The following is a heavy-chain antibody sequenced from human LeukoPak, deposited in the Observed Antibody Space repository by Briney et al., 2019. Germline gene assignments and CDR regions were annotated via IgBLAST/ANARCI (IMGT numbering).Heavy chain of an antibody. CDR2: ISSTSSYI. V-gene: IGHV3-21*01. Sequence: PPESLRLSCAAAGFTFSAYTINWVRQAPGKGLEWVASISSTSSYIYSADSVKGRFTISRDNAKNSLFLHMNSLPADDTAVYYCASDGVTVSSSPSYWYFDLWGRGTLVTVSS. CDR3: ASDGVTVSSSPSYWYFDL. D-gene: IGHD3-3*01. J-gene: IGHJ2*01. CDR1: GFTFSAYT.